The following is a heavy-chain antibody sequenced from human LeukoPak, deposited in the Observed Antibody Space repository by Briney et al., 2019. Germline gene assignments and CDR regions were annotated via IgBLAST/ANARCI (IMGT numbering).Heavy chain of an antibody. CDR3: ARLDYFSSTNAYYFDY. D-gene: IGHD5-12*01. CDR1: GYTFTSYG. J-gene: IGHJ4*02. Sequence: ASVKASCKASGYTFTSYGISWVRQAPRQGREWMGWISAYNGNTNYAQKLHGRVTMTTDTSTSTAYMELSSLISDHPAVYFFARLDYFSSTNAYYFDYWGQGTLVTVSS. V-gene: IGHV1-18*01. CDR2: ISAYNGNT.